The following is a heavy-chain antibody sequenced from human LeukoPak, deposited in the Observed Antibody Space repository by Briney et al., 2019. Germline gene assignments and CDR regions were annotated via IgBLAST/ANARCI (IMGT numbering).Heavy chain of an antibody. V-gene: IGHV7-4-1*02. CDR2: INTNTGQP. CDR1: GYRFATYA. Sequence: ASVKVSCKTSGYRFATYAITWVRQAPGQGLEWMGWINTNTGQPAYTQGFTGRFVFSLDTSVTTAYLQITSLKTEDTAVYYCARWVAAADPWGQGTLVTVSS. D-gene: IGHD6-13*01. CDR3: ARWVAAADP. J-gene: IGHJ5*02.